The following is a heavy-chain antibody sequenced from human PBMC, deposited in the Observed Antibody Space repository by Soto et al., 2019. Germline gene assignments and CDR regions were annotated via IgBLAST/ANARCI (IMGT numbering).Heavy chain of an antibody. Sequence: QTRSLTCAISGGSSSTNSAGWDSIRQSPSRGLEWLGRTYYRSKWINDYAVSMKGRITINPDTSKNQFSLQLNSVTPEDTAVYYCARGLSARFDSWGQGTLVTVSS. D-gene: IGHD3-3*01. CDR3: ARGLSARFDS. V-gene: IGHV6-1*01. CDR2: TYYRSKWIN. CDR1: GGSSSTNSAG. J-gene: IGHJ4*02.